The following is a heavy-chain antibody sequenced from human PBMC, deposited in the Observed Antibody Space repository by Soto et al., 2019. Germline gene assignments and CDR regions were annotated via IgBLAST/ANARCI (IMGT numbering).Heavy chain of an antibody. J-gene: IGHJ5*02. V-gene: IGHV1-18*01. CDR1: GYPFYTYG. D-gene: IGHD3-3*01. Sequence: VSVKVSCKASGYPFYTYGINWVRQAPGQRPEWMGWIRAYNGQTDYAHNFQGRVTMATDTSTNTAYMELRNLRSDDTAVYYCAREPHEFWNSYFFHXWGPGTLVTVSX. CDR2: IRAYNGQT. CDR3: AREPHEFWNSYFFHX.